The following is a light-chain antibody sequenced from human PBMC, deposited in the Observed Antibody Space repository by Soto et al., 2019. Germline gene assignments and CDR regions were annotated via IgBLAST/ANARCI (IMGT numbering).Light chain of an antibody. CDR2: GAS. CDR3: QHYGSSPPGT. J-gene: IGKJ2*01. Sequence: ESVLTQSPGTLSLSPGERATLSCRASQSVSSSSLAWYQQKPGQAPRLLIYGASSRATGIPDRFSGSGSGTDFTLSISRLEPADFAVYYCQHYGSSPPGTFGQGTKREIK. CDR1: QSVSSSS. V-gene: IGKV3-20*01.